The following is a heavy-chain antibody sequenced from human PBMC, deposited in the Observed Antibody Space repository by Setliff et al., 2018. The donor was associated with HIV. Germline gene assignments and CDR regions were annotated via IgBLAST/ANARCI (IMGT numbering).Heavy chain of an antibody. CDR1: GGTFSNYA. J-gene: IGHJ3*02. CDR3: AKGPNFEDAFDI. V-gene: IGHV1-69*10. CDR2: LIPIVDIT. Sequence: GASVKVSCKASGGTFSNYAFSWVRQAPGQGLEWMGGLIPIVDITKSTQKFRDRVTFTADESTKAAQMELSGLTFEDTAVYYCAKGPNFEDAFDIWGQGTMVTVS. D-gene: IGHD2-8*01.